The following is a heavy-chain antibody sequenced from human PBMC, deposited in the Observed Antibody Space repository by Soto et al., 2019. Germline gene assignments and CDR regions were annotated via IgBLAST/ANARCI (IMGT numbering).Heavy chain of an antibody. CDR1: GYPFSTYW. CDR3: ARRGAVVIGATHSPYGGFDI. V-gene: IGHV5-51*03. CDR2: IYPDDSDT. J-gene: IGHJ3*02. D-gene: IGHD2-15*01. Sequence: EVLLVQSGAEVRRPGESLKISCQASGYPFSTYWIGWVRQRAGKGLEWLGIIYPDDSDTRYSPSFQGQATMSVDKSITTAYLQWSGLRASDTARYYCARRGAVVIGATHSPYGGFDIWGQGAMVTVSS.